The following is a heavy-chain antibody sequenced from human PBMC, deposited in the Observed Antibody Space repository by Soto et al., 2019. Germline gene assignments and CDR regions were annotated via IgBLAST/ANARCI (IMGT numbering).Heavy chain of an antibody. J-gene: IGHJ4*02. CDR2: TSGDGRIM. CDR3: ARGRAAYYFDY. Sequence: GGSLRLSCAASGFTFSSYPMHWVRQAPGKGLEHVSSTSGDGRIMYYLDSVKGRFTISRDNSKNTLYLQMGSLRTEDMAVYYCARGRAAYYFDYWGQGTLVTVSS. CDR1: GFTFSSYP. D-gene: IGHD6-25*01. V-gene: IGHV3-64*02.